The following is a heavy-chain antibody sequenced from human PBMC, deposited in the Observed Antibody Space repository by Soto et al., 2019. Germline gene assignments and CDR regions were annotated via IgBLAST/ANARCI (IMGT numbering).Heavy chain of an antibody. CDR1: GFSFSSYA. V-gene: IGHV3-33*01. J-gene: IGHJ4*02. CDR3: VREPYLPSVGRLSYLHY. CDR2: VWYDGVNK. D-gene: IGHD1-26*01. Sequence: PGGSLRLSCAASGFSFSSYAMHWVRQAPGKGLEWVAVVWYDGVNKYYADSVKGRFTISRDNSNNTLYVQMNSLKAEDTAVYYCVREPYLPSVGRLSYLHYWGQGTKGTVSS.